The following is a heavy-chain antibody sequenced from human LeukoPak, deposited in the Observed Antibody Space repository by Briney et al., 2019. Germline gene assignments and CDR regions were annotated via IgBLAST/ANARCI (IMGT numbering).Heavy chain of an antibody. Sequence: AGGSLRLSCAASGFTFSSYEMNWVRQAPGKGLEWVSYISSSGSTIYYADSVKGRFTISRDNSKNTLYLQMNSLRAEDTAVYYCASPFEVAGTFDYWGQGTLVTVSS. V-gene: IGHV3-48*03. CDR3: ASPFEVAGTFDY. D-gene: IGHD6-19*01. CDR2: ISSSGSTI. CDR1: GFTFSSYE. J-gene: IGHJ4*02.